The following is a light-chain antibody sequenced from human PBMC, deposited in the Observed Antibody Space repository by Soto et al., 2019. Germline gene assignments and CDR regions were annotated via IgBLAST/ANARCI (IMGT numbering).Light chain of an antibody. J-gene: IGKJ1*01. Sequence: EIVMTQSPATLSVSPGERATLSCRASQSVSGNLAWYQQKPGQAPRLLIYGASTRATGIPARFSGSGSGTDSPPTTSTLRFEFFEFYYCQKYKNWPPSFAKGTKGEIK. CDR1: QSVSGN. CDR2: GAS. V-gene: IGKV3-15*01. CDR3: QKYKNWPPS.